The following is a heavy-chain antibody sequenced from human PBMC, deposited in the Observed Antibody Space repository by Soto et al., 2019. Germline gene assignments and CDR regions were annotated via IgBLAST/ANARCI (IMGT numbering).Heavy chain of an antibody. Sequence: PGGSLRLSCAASGFTFSSYAMHWVRQAPGKGLEWVAVISYDGSNKYYADSVKGRFTISRDNSKNTLYLQMSSLRAEDTAVYYCASPTGRWFFDYWGPGTL. CDR1: GFTFSSYA. D-gene: IGHD3-9*01. J-gene: IGHJ4*02. CDR3: ASPTGRWFFDY. CDR2: ISYDGSNK. V-gene: IGHV3-30*15.